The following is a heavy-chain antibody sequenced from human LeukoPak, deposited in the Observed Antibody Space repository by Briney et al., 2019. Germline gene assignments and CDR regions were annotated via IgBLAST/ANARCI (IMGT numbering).Heavy chain of an antibody. Sequence: ASVKVSCKASGYTFTGYYMHWVRQAPGQGLEWMGRINPKSGGTNYAQKFQGRVTMTRDTSISTAYMELSRLRSDDTAVYYCARDGGYSYGSDYWGQGTLVTVSS. D-gene: IGHD5-18*01. V-gene: IGHV1-2*06. CDR2: INPKSGGT. CDR1: GYTFTGYY. J-gene: IGHJ4*02. CDR3: ARDGGYSYGSDY.